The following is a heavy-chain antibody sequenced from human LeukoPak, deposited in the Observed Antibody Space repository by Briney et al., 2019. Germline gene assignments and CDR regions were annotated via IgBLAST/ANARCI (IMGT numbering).Heavy chain of an antibody. Sequence: GASVTVSCKASGYTFTGYYIHWVRQAPGQGLEWMGRINPNSGGTDYAQKFQGRVTMTRDTSINTAYMELSRLRSDDTAVHYCARDRAMDYWGQGTLVTVSS. CDR2: INPNSGGT. J-gene: IGHJ4*02. V-gene: IGHV1-2*06. CDR1: GYTFTGYY. CDR3: ARDRAMDY.